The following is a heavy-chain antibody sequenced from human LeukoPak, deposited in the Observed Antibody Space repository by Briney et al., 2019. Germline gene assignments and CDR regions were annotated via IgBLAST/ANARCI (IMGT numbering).Heavy chain of an antibody. CDR3: ARQDGYNFFADY. V-gene: IGHV4-59*01. CDR1: GGSISSYY. D-gene: IGHD5-24*01. Sequence: SETLSLTCTVSGGSISSYYWSWIRQPPGKGLEWIGYIYYSGSTNYNPSLKSRVTISVDMSKNQFSLKLSSVTAADTAVYYCARQDGYNFFADYWGQGTLVTVPS. J-gene: IGHJ4*02. CDR2: IYYSGST.